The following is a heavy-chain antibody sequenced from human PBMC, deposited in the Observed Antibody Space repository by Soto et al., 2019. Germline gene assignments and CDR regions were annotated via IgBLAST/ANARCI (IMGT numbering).Heavy chain of an antibody. CDR2: ISYDGSNK. CDR3: AKETAGYCSGGSCYPFDY. V-gene: IGHV3-30*18. Sequence: GGSLRLSCAASGFTFSSYGMHWVRQAPGKGLEWVAVISYDGSNKYYADSVKGRFTISRDNSKNTPYLQMNSLRAEDAAVYYCAKETAGYCSGGSCYPFDYWGQGTLVTVSS. J-gene: IGHJ4*02. D-gene: IGHD2-15*01. CDR1: GFTFSSYG.